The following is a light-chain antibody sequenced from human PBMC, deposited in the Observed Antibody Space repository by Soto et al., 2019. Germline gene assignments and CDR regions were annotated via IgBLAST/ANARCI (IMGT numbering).Light chain of an antibody. CDR2: DVT. Sequence: QSALTQLRSVSGSPGQSVTISCTGTSSDVGGYNFVSWYKQHPGKAPKFMIYDVTKRPSGVPDRFSGSKSGNTASLTISGLQAEDEADYYCCSYVGSYTSYVFGTGTKLTVL. J-gene: IGLJ1*01. CDR1: SSDVGGYNF. V-gene: IGLV2-11*01. CDR3: CSYVGSYTSYV.